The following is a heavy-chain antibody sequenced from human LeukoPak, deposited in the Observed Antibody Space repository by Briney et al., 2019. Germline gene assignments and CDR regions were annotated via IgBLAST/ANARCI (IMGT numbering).Heavy chain of an antibody. V-gene: IGHV3-53*01. CDR2: IYSDGST. Sequence: GGSLRLSCAASGFIVSSNYMTWVRQAPGKGLEWVSVIYSDGSTFYADSVKGRFTISRDTSKNTLYLQMNNLRADDTAVYYCASGGMGVFENWGQGTLVTVSS. CDR1: GFIVSSNY. CDR3: ASGGMGVFEN. J-gene: IGHJ4*02. D-gene: IGHD1-26*01.